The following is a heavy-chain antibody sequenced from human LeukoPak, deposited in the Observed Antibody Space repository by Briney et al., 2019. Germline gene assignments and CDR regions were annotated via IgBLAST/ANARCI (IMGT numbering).Heavy chain of an antibody. Sequence: SETLSLTCTVSGGSISSSSYYWGWIRQPPGKGLEWIGSIYYSGSTYYNPSLKSRVTISVDTSKNQFSLKLSSVTAADTAVYYCAREPDTQQWQVHFDHWGQGTLVTVSS. CDR2: IYYSGST. CDR3: AREPDTQQWQVHFDH. CDR1: GGSISSSSYY. J-gene: IGHJ4*02. V-gene: IGHV4-39*02. D-gene: IGHD6-19*01.